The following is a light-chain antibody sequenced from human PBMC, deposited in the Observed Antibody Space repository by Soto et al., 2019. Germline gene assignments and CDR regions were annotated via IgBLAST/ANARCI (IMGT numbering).Light chain of an antibody. J-gene: IGKJ1*01. Sequence: IVMTLSPATLSVSQGERVTLSCRTSHSVNSHVAWYQQKPGQAPRLLLYGASTRATGIPVRFSGSGFGTEFTLTISSLQSEDFALYYCQQYHNLWTFGQGTKVDIK. V-gene: IGKV3-15*01. CDR1: HSVNSH. CDR3: QQYHNLWT. CDR2: GAS.